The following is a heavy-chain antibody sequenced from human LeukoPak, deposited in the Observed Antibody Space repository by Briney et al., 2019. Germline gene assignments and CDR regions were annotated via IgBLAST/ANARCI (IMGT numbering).Heavy chain of an antibody. J-gene: IGHJ6*02. CDR2: IIPILGIA. CDR1: GGTFSSYA. CDR3: AKELGPKESWYYYYGMDV. D-gene: IGHD7-27*01. Sequence: SVKVSCKASGGTFSSYAISWVRQAPGQGLEWMGRIIPILGIANYAQKFQGRDTITADKSTSTAYMELSSLRSEDTAVYYCAKELGPKESWYYYYGMDVWGQGTTVTVSS. V-gene: IGHV1-69*04.